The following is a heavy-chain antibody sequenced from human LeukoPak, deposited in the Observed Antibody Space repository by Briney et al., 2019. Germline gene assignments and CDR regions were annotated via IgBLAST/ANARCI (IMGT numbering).Heavy chain of an antibody. Sequence: KPSETLSLTCAVYGGSFSGYYWSWIRQPPGKGLEWIGEINHSGSTNYNPSLKSRVTISVDTSKNQFSLKLSSVTAADTAVYYCARGYGDYAGYWGQGTLVTVSS. CDR3: ARGYGDYAGY. D-gene: IGHD4-17*01. V-gene: IGHV4-34*01. CDR2: INHSGST. CDR1: GGSFSGYY. J-gene: IGHJ4*02.